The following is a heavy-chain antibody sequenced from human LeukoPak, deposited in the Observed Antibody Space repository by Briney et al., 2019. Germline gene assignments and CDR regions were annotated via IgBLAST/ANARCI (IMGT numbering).Heavy chain of an antibody. Sequence: RTSETLSLTCAVYGGSFSGYYWSWIRQPPGKGLEWIGEINHSGSTNYNPSLKSRVTISVDTSKNQFSLKLSSVTAADTAVYYCARARGYSYGLLLFDIWGQGTMVTVSS. V-gene: IGHV4-34*01. CDR2: INHSGST. CDR1: GGSFSGYY. D-gene: IGHD5-18*01. J-gene: IGHJ3*02. CDR3: ARARGYSYGLLLFDI.